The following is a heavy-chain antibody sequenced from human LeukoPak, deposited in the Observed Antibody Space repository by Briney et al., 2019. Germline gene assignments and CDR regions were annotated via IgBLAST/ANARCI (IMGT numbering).Heavy chain of an antibody. V-gene: IGHV3-48*03. CDR1: GFTFSSYE. CDR2: ISSSGSTI. J-gene: IGHJ5*02. CDR3: ARDRSHQRRFHSSREENWFDP. D-gene: IGHD6-13*01. Sequence: GGSLRLSCAASGFTFSSYEMNWVRQAPGKGLEWVSYISSSGSTIYYADSVKGRFTISRDNAKNSLYLQMNSLRAEDTAVYYCARDRSHQRRFHSSREENWFDPWGQGTLVTVSS.